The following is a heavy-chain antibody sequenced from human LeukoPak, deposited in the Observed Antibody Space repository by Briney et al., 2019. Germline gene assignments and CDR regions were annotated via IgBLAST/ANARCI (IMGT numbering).Heavy chain of an antibody. J-gene: IGHJ4*02. Sequence: GASVKVSCKASGGTFCSYAISWVRQAPGQGLEWMGGIIPIFGTANYAQKFQGRVTMTTDTSTSTAYMELRSLRSDDTAVYYCARGEIVVGYFDYWGQGTLVTVSS. CDR1: GGTFCSYA. CDR2: IIPIFGTA. V-gene: IGHV1-69*05. CDR3: ARGEIVVGYFDY. D-gene: IGHD3-22*01.